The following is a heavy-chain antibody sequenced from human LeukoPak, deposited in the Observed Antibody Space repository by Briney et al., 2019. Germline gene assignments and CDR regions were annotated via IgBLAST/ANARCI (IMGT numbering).Heavy chain of an antibody. D-gene: IGHD3-9*01. V-gene: IGHV3-48*03. J-gene: IGHJ4*02. CDR3: ARIPQYYDILTGYLY. Sequence: GGSLRLSCATSGFSFSSYAMSWVRQAPGKGLEWVSYISSSGSTIYYADSVKGRFTISRDNAKNSLYLQMNSLRAEDTAVYYCARIPQYYDILTGYLYWGQGTLVTVSS. CDR2: ISSSGSTI. CDR1: GFSFSSYA.